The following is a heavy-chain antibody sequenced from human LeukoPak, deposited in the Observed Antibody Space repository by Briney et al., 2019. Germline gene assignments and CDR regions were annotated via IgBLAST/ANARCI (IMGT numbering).Heavy chain of an antibody. CDR1: GFTFSSYE. CDR2: ISRSSSYI. V-gene: IGHV3-21*04. D-gene: IGHD3-10*01. J-gene: IGHJ4*02. Sequence: GGSLRLSCAASGFTFSSYEMNWVRQAPGKGLEWVSSISRSSSYIYYADSVKGRFTISRDSAKNSLYLQMNSLRAEDTAVYYCAKGNYYGSGTLSGYWGQGTLVTVSS. CDR3: AKGNYYGSGTLSGY.